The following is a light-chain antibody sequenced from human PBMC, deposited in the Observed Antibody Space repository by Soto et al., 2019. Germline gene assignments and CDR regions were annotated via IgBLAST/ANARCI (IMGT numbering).Light chain of an antibody. CDR3: QHYNSYAEA. J-gene: IGKJ1*01. CDR1: QTISSW. CDR2: KAS. Sequence: DIQMTQSPSTLSGSVGDRVTITCRASQTISSWLAWYQQKPGKDPKLLIYKASTLKSGVPSRFSGSGSGTEFTLTISSLQPDDFATYSCQHYNSYAEAFGQGTKVELK. V-gene: IGKV1-5*03.